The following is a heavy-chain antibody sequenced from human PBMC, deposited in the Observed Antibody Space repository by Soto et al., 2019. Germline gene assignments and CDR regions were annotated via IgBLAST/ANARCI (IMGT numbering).Heavy chain of an antibody. D-gene: IGHD4-17*01. Sequence: SVKVSCKASGGTFSSYAISWVRQAPGQGLEWMGGIIPIFGTANYAQKFQGRVTITADKSTSTAYMELSSLRSEDTAVYYCARSGYGDYLRYFDYWGQGTLVTVSS. V-gene: IGHV1-69*06. CDR1: GGTFSSYA. CDR3: ARSGYGDYLRYFDY. J-gene: IGHJ4*02. CDR2: IIPIFGTA.